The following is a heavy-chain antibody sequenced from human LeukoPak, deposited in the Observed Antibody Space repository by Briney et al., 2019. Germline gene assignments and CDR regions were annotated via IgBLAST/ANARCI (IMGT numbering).Heavy chain of an antibody. V-gene: IGHV3-74*01. CDR2: IDGDGSWT. CDR3: VSFYETY. J-gene: IGHJ4*02. Sequence: GGSLRLSCAASGNYWMHWVRQAPGKGLVWVSHIDGDGSWTTYADSVKGRFTISKDNAKNTVYLQMNNLRAEDTAVYYCVSFYETYWGRGTLVTVSS. D-gene: IGHD2-2*01. CDR1: GNYW.